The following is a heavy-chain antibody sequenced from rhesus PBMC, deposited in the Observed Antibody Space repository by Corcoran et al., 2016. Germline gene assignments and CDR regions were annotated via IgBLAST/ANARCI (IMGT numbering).Heavy chain of an antibody. V-gene: IGHV4-173*01. CDR2: ISGSGGST. CDR3: AREDAYCTGSGCYGLDS. D-gene: IGHD2-21*01. Sequence: QVQLQESGPGLVKPSETLSLTCAVSGGSISSTFWSWIRQPPGTGLEWIGRISGSGGSTDYNPSLKSRVTISTDTSKNQFSLKLSSVTAADTAVYYCAREDAYCTGSGCYGLDSWGQGVVVTVSS. J-gene: IGHJ6*01. CDR1: GGSISSTF.